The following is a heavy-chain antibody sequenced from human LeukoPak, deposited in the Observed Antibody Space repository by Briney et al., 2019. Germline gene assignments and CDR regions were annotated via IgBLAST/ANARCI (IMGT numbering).Heavy chain of an antibody. CDR1: GGSISSSSYY. V-gene: IGHV4-39*07. Sequence: SETLSLTCTVSGGSISSSSYYWGWIRQPPGKGLEWIVSIYYSGSTYYNPSLKSRVTISVDTSKNQFSLKLSSVTAADTAVYYCARDFEQLYYFDYWGQGTLVTVSS. D-gene: IGHD1-1*01. J-gene: IGHJ4*02. CDR2: IYYSGST. CDR3: ARDFEQLYYFDY.